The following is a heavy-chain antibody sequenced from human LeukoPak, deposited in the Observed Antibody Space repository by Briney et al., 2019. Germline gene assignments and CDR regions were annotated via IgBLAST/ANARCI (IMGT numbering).Heavy chain of an antibody. V-gene: IGHV1-18*01. CDR2: ISAYNGNT. J-gene: IGHJ6*04. CDR3: ARDPYCSSTSCYLSSLPMDV. Sequence: EASVKVSCKASGYTFTSYGISCVRQALGQGLEWMGWISAYNGNTNYAQKLQGRVTMTTDTSTSTAYIELRSLRSDDTAVYYCARDPYCSSTSCYLSSLPMDVWGKGTTVTVSS. CDR1: GYTFTSYG. D-gene: IGHD2-2*01.